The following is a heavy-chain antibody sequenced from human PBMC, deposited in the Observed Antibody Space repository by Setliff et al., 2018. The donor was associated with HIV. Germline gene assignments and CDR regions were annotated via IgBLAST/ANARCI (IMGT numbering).Heavy chain of an antibody. CDR1: GGTFRSYA. V-gene: IGHV1-69*10. CDR2: IIPIDDIA. CDR3: LRGPSIILEAAKETS. J-gene: IGHJ5*02. Sequence: SVKVSCKASGGTFRSYAITWVRQAPGQGLDWMGGIIPIDDIAKYAQKFQDRVPITADKSTSTAFMELSSLRSEDTAFYFCLRGPSIILEAAKETSWGQGTLVTVSS. D-gene: IGHD2-15*01.